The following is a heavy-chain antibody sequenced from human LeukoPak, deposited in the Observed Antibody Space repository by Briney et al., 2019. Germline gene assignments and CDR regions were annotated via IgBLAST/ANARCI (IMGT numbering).Heavy chain of an antibody. D-gene: IGHD3-10*01. J-gene: IGHJ4*02. Sequence: ASVKVSCKASGYTFTGYYMHWVRQAPGQGLEWMGWINPNSGGTNYAQKFQGRVTMTRDTSISTAYMELSRLRFDDTAVYYCARRHYYYGSGSYPYYYFDYWGQGTLVTVSS. V-gene: IGHV1-2*02. CDR2: INPNSGGT. CDR1: GYTFTGYY. CDR3: ARRHYYYGSGSYPYYYFDY.